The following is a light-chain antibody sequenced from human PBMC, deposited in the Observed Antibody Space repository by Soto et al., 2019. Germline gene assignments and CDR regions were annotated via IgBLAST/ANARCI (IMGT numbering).Light chain of an antibody. V-gene: IGLV1-44*01. Sequence: QPVLTQPPSASGTPGQRVTIFCSGSSSNIGSNPVNWYPQLPGTAPKLLIYNNNQRPSGVPYRFSGSKSGTSASLAISGLQSEDEADYYCAAWDDSLNGLVFGTGTKLTVL. CDR1: SSNIGSNP. CDR3: AAWDDSLNGLV. J-gene: IGLJ1*01. CDR2: NNN.